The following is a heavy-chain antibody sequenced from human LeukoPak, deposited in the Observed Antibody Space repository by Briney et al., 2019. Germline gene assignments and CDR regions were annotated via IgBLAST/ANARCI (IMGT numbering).Heavy chain of an antibody. CDR2: ISSSSSYI. Sequence: GGSLRLSCAASGFTFSSYSMNWVRQAPGKGLEWVSSISSSSSYIYYADSVKGRFTISRDNAKNSLYLQMNSLRAEDTAVYYFAVGERSSGWYPLDYWGQGTLVTVSS. CDR3: AVGERSSGWYPLDY. D-gene: IGHD6-19*01. J-gene: IGHJ4*02. CDR1: GFTFSSYS. V-gene: IGHV3-21*01.